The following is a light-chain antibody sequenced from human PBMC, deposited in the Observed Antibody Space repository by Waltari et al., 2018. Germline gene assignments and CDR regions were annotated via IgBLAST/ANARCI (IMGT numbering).Light chain of an antibody. J-gene: IGLJ1*01. CDR3: QSYDSSLSRV. V-gene: IGLV1-40*01. CDR1: SSNIGAGYD. CDR2: DNS. Sequence: QSVLTQPPSVSGAPGQRVTISCTGSSSNIGAGYDVHWYQQLPGTAPKLLIYDNSSRPSGVPDRFSGSKSGTSASLAITGLQAEDEADYYGQSYDSSLSRVFGTGTKVIVL.